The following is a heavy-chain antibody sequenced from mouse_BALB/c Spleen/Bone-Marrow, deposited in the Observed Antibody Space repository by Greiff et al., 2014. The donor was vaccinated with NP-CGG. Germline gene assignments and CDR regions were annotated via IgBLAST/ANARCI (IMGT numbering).Heavy chain of an antibody. CDR1: GYAFSSYW. Sequence: VQRVESGAELVRPGSSVKISCKASGYAFSSYWMNWVKQRPGQGLEWIGQIYPGDGDTNYNGNFKDKATLTTDKSSTTAYMQLCSLTSEDSAVYFCARGGRLTGYYFDYWGQGTTLTVSS. J-gene: IGHJ2*01. CDR2: IYPGDGDT. V-gene: IGHV1-80*01. D-gene: IGHD4-1*01. CDR3: ARGGRLTGYYFDY.